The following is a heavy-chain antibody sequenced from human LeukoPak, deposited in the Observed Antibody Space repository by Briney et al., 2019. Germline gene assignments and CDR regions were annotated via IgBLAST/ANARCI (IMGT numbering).Heavy chain of an antibody. CDR2: IIPIFGTA. Sequence: SVKVSCKASGGTFSSYAISWVRQAPGQGLEWMGGIIPIFGTANYAQKFQGRVTMTRDTSTSTVYMELSSLRPEDTAVYYCAREIGPIQLHLWGSAFDYWGQGTLVTVSS. D-gene: IGHD5-24*01. CDR3: AREIGPIQLHLWGSAFDY. J-gene: IGHJ4*02. CDR1: GGTFSSYA. V-gene: IGHV1-69*05.